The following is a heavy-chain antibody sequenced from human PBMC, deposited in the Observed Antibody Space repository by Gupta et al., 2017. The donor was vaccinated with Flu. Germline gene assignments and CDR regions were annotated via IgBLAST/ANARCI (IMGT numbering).Heavy chain of an antibody. V-gene: IGHV4-59*01. J-gene: IGHJ4*02. D-gene: IGHD1-26*01. CDR3: ARGGESYYDFRLDF. Sequence: MNHYYWSWIRQPPGKRLEWIGYVYYRGSSDYNPSLKSRVTMSVDTSQNQLSLNLKSVTAADTAVYYCARGGESYYDFRLDFWGPGTLVTVSS. CDR1: MNHYY. CDR2: VYYRGSS.